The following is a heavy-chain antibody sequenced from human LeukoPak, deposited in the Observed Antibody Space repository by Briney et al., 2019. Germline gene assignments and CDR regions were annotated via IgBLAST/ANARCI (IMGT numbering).Heavy chain of an antibody. CDR3: AKDRGGLLWFGELSWFDP. D-gene: IGHD3-10*01. CDR1: GFTFSSYA. J-gene: IGHJ5*02. V-gene: IGHV3-23*01. CDR2: ISGSGGST. Sequence: PGGSLRLSCAASGFTFSSYAMSWVRQAPGKGLEWVSAISGSGGSTYYADSVKGRFTISRDNSKNTLYLQMNSLRAEDTAVYYCAKDRGGLLWFGELSWFDPWGQGTLVTVSS.